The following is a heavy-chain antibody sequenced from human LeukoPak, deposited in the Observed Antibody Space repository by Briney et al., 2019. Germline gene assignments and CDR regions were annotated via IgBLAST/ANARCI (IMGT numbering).Heavy chain of an antibody. V-gene: IGHV3-23*01. D-gene: IGHD1-7*01. CDR3: AKVLAGTTFDYFDY. Sequence: RGSLRLSCAASGFTFSSYAMSWVRQAPGKGLEWVSAISGSGGSTYYADSVKGRFTISRDNFKNTLYLQMNSLRADDTAVYYCAKVLAGTTFDYFDYWGQGTLVTVSS. J-gene: IGHJ4*02. CDR1: GFTFSSYA. CDR2: ISGSGGST.